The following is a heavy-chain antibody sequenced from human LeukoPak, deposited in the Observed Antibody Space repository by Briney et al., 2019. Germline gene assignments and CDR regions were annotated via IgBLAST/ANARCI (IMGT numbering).Heavy chain of an antibody. CDR1: GFTVSSNY. Sequence: GGSLRLSCAASGFTVSSNYMSWVRQAPGKGLEWVSVIYSGGSTYYADSVKGRFTISRDNSKNTLYLQMNSLRAEDTAVYYCARLRINYYDSSGYFFDYWAREPWSPSPQ. J-gene: IGHJ4*02. CDR2: IYSGGST. CDR3: ARLRINYYDSSGYFFDY. V-gene: IGHV3-53*01. D-gene: IGHD3-22*01.